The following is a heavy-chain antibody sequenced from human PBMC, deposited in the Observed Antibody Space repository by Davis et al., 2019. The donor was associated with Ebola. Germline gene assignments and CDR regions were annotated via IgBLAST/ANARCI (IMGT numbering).Heavy chain of an antibody. CDR2: ISSDSDYI. CDR1: GFTFSTYS. Sequence: PGGSLRLSCAASGFTFSTYSMSWVRQAPGKGLEWVSSISSDSDYIYYADSAKGRFTISRDNAKNSLYLQMNSLRAEDTAIYYCARYFGTYRDYWGQGTLVTVSS. V-gene: IGHV3-21*01. J-gene: IGHJ4*02. D-gene: IGHD1-26*01. CDR3: ARYFGTYRDY.